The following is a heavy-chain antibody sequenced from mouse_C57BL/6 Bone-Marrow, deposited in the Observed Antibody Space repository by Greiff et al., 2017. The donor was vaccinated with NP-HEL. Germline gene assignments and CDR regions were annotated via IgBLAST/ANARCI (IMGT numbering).Heavy chain of an antibody. J-gene: IGHJ3*01. D-gene: IGHD1-1*01. CDR2: IYPRSGNT. CDR1: GYTFTSYG. Sequence: QVQLKQSGAELARPGASVKLSCKASGYTFTSYGISWVKQRTGQGLAWIGEIYPRSGNTYYNEKFKVKATLTADKSSSTAYMELRSLTSEDSAVYFCARNYGSSYPAWFAYWGQGTLVTVSA. CDR3: ARNYGSSYPAWFAY. V-gene: IGHV1-81*01.